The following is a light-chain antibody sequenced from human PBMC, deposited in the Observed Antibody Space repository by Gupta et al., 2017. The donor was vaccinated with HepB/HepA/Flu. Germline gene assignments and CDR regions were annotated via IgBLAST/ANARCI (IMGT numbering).Light chain of an antibody. J-gene: IGKJ4*01. CDR3: QQYDNSPPLT. Sequence: EIVLTQSPGTLSLSPGERATLSCRASQTVRSDFLAWYQHKPGQAPRLLIYGASSRVAGIPDRFSGTGSGTDXTLTISXLEPEDFAVYYCQQYDNSPPLTFGXGTKVEIK. CDR1: QTVRSDF. V-gene: IGKV3-20*01. CDR2: GAS.